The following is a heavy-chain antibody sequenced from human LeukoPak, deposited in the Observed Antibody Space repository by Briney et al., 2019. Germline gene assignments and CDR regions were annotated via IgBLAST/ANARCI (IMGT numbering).Heavy chain of an antibody. Sequence: GGSLRLSCAASGFTFSSYSMNWVRQAPGKGLEWVSSISSSSSYIYYADSVKGRFTISRDNSKNTLYLQMNSLRAEDTAVYYCAREGHYYVDFDYWGQGTLVTVSS. D-gene: IGHD3-10*02. CDR1: GFTFSSYS. J-gene: IGHJ4*02. CDR2: ISSSSSYI. V-gene: IGHV3-21*01. CDR3: AREGHYYVDFDY.